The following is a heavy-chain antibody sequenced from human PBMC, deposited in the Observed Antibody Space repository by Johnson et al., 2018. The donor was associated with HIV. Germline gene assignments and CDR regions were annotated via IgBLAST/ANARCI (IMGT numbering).Heavy chain of an antibody. V-gene: IGHV3-43D*03. CDR1: GFTFDDYA. CDR3: ARAYGRGLGYSNSWRDAFDI. CDR2: ISWDGGST. D-gene: IGHD6-13*01. J-gene: IGHJ3*02. Sequence: VQLVESGGVVVQPGGSLRLSCAASGFTFDDYAMHWVRQAPGKGLEWVSLISWDGGSTYYADSVKGRFTISRDNSKNSLYLHMNNLRVGDTAVYYCARAYGRGLGYSNSWRDAFDIWGQGTMVTVSS.